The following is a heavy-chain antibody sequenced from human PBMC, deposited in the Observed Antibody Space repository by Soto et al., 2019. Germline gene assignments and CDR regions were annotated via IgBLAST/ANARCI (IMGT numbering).Heavy chain of an antibody. CDR2: ISYDGSNK. Sequence: GGSLRLSCAASGFTFSSYAMHWVRQAPGKGLEWVAVISYDGSNKYYADSVKGRFTISRDNSKNTLYLQMNSLRAEDTAVYYCARGPDIVVVVAATLFFDYWGQGTLVTVSS. V-gene: IGHV3-30-3*01. J-gene: IGHJ4*02. CDR1: GFTFSSYA. D-gene: IGHD2-15*01. CDR3: ARGPDIVVVVAATLFFDY.